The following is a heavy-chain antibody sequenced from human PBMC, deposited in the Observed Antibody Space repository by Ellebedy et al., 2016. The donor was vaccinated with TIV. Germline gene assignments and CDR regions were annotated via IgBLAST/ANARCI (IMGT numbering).Heavy chain of an antibody. CDR2: ISYDGSNK. CDR1: GFTFSSYA. Sequence: GGSLRLSXAASGFTFSSYAMHWVRQAPGKGLEWVAVISYDGSNKYYADSVKGRFTISRDNSKNTLYLQMNSLRAEDTAVYYCARDGWFGELGNYYYGMDVWGQGTTVTVSS. J-gene: IGHJ6*02. D-gene: IGHD3-10*01. CDR3: ARDGWFGELGNYYYGMDV. V-gene: IGHV3-30-3*01.